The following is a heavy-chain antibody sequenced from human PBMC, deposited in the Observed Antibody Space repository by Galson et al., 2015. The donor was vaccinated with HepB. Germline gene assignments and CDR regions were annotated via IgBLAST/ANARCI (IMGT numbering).Heavy chain of an antibody. J-gene: IGHJ5*02. CDR3: ARDGRYNWFDP. CDR1: GFTFGDYA. V-gene: IGHV3-49*03. CDR2: IRSKAYTGTA. Sequence: SLRLSCAGSGFTFGDYAVSWFRQAPGQGLQWVGFIRSKAYTGTAEYAASVKGRSTISRHDSKSIAYLQMNGLKTEDTGVYYCARDGRYNWFDPWGQGTLVTVS. D-gene: IGHD3-3*01.